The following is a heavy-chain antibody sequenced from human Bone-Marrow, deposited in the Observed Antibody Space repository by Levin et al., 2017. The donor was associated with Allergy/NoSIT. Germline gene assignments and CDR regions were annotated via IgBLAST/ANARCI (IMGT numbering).Heavy chain of an antibody. D-gene: IGHD3-22*01. V-gene: IGHV1-69*01. CDR1: GGTFSSYA. CDR3: ASANSPYYYDSSGYSQDFDY. J-gene: IGHJ4*02. Sequence: KISCKASGGTFSSYAISWVRQAPGQGLEWMGGIIPIFGTANYAQKFQGRVTITADESTSTAYMELSSLRSEDTAVYYCASANSPYYYDSSGYSQDFDYWGQGTLVTVSS. CDR2: IIPIFGTA.